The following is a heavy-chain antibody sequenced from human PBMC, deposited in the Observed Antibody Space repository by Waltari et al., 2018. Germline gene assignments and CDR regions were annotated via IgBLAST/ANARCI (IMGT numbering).Heavy chain of an antibody. J-gene: IGHJ4*02. V-gene: IGHV4-31*01. CDR1: SSGGYY. D-gene: IGHD5-18*01. CDR3: ARGSGFGYYYFDY. Sequence: SSGGYYWSWIRQHPGKGLEWIGYIYYSGSTYYNPSLKSLVTISVDTSKNQFSLKLSSVTAADTAVYYCARGSGFGYYYFDYWGQGTLVTVSS. CDR2: IYYSGST.